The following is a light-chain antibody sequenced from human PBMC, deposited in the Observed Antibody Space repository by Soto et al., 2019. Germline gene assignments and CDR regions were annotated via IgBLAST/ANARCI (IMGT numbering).Light chain of an antibody. CDR3: QQYDNWPRT. CDR1: QSVSSN. J-gene: IGKJ1*01. CDR2: GAS. V-gene: IGKV3-15*01. Sequence: EIVMTQSPATLSVSPGERATLSCRASQSVSSNLAWYQQRPGQAPRLLIYGASTRATGILARFSGSRSGTEFTLTISSLQSEDFAVYCCQQYDNWPRTFGQGTKVEIK.